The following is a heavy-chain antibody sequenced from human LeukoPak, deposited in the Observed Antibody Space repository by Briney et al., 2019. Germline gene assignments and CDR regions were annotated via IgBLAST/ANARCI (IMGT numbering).Heavy chain of an antibody. J-gene: IGHJ6*02. CDR2: ISSSGSTI. D-gene: IGHD2-15*01. Sequence: GGSLRLSCAASGFTISSYEMNWVRQAPGKGLEWVSYISSSGSTIYYADSVKGRFTISRDNAKNSLYLQMNSLRAEDTAVYYCARRPYCRGGTCYGMDVWGQGTTVTVSS. V-gene: IGHV3-48*03. CDR1: GFTISSYE. CDR3: ARRPYCRGGTCYGMDV.